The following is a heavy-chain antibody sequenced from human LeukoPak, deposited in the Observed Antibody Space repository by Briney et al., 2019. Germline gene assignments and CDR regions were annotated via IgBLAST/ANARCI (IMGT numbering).Heavy chain of an antibody. V-gene: IGHV3-33*01. D-gene: IGHD3-16*01. J-gene: IGHJ3*02. CDR1: GFTFSSYG. CDR2: IWYDGSNK. CDR3: ARGLTDLGDAFDI. Sequence: QPGGSLRFSCAASGFTFSSYGMHWVRQAPGKGLEWVAVIWYDGSNKYYADSVKGRFTISRDNAKNSLYLQMNSLRAEDTAVYYCARGLTDLGDAFDIWGQGTMVTVSS.